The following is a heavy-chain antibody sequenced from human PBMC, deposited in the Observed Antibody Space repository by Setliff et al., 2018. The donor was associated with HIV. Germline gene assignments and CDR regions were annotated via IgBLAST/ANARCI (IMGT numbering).Heavy chain of an antibody. CDR3: ARDQRWEFPHYFDY. CDR2: IGRDGTVA. V-gene: IGHV3-74*01. D-gene: IGHD1-26*01. Sequence: PGGSLRLSCTASGFTFSDYWMHWVRRGPGRGLEWVSRIGRDGTVANYADSVKGRFTISRDNARNTLYLQMNSLRADDTAVYYCARDQRWEFPHYFDYWGQGTLVTVSS. CDR1: GFTFSDYW. J-gene: IGHJ4*02.